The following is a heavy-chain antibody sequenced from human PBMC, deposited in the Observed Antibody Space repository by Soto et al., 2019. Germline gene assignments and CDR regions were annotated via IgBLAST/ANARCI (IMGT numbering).Heavy chain of an antibody. J-gene: IGHJ4*02. V-gene: IGHV4-31*01. CDR2: IYYSGST. CDR3: AREPLT. Sequence: QVQLQQSGPGLVKPSQTLSLPCTVSGGSISSGGYYWNWIRQHPGKGLEWLGYIYYSGSTYYNPPLQSLVTISVDTSKSQFSLKLSSVTAADTAVYYCAREPLTGGQGALVIVSS. CDR1: GGSISSGGYY.